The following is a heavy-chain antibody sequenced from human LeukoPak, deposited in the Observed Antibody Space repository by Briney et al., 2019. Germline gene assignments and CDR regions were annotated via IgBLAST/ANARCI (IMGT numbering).Heavy chain of an antibody. CDR3: ANGQLVSWFDP. CDR2: IIPNSGGT. Sequence: ASVKVSCKASGGTFSSYAISWVRQAPGQGLEWMGRIIPNSGGTNYAQKFQGRVTMTRDTSISTAYMELSRLRSDDTAVYYCANGQLVSWFDPWGQGTLVTVSS. V-gene: IGHV1-2*02. CDR1: GGTFSSYA. D-gene: IGHD6-13*01. J-gene: IGHJ5*02.